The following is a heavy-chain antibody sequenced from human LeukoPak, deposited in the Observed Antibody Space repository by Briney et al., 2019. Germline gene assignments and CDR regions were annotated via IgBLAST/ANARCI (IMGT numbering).Heavy chain of an antibody. CDR1: GFTVSSNY. V-gene: IGHV3-53*05. J-gene: IGHJ4*02. CDR3: TRGYNWNLYYFDY. CDR2: IYSGGST. D-gene: IGHD1-20*01. Sequence: GGSLRLSCAASGFTVSSNYMSWVRQAPGKGLEWVSVIYSGGSTYYADSVKGRFTISRDNSKNTLYLQMNSLRAEDTALYYCTRGYNWNLYYFDYWGQGTLVTVSS.